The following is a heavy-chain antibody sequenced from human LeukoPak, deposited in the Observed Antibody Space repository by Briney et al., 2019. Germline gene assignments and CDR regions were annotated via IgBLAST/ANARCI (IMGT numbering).Heavy chain of an antibody. J-gene: IGHJ4*02. CDR1: GGSFSGYY. CDR2: INHSGST. V-gene: IGHV4-34*01. D-gene: IGHD6-13*01. CDR3: ARAQYSSSWYDY. Sequence: PSETLSLTCAVYGGSFSGYYWGWIRQPPGKGLEWIGEINHSGSTNYNPSLKSRVTISVDTSKNQFSLKLSSVTAADTAVYYCARAQYSSSWYDYWGQGTLVTVSS.